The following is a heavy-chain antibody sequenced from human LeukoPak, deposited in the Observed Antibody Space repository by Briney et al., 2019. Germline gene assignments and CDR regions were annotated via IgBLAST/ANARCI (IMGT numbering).Heavy chain of an antibody. D-gene: IGHD3-16*01. CDR3: ARGGQGAVDY. Sequence: GSLRLSCAASGFTFSSNWMHWVRQAPGKGLVWVSYVNTDGSATTYADSVKGRFTISRDNAKNTLYLQMNSLRAEDTAVYYCARGGQGAVDYWGQGTLVTVSS. J-gene: IGHJ4*02. CDR2: VNTDGSAT. V-gene: IGHV3-74*01. CDR1: GFTFSSNW.